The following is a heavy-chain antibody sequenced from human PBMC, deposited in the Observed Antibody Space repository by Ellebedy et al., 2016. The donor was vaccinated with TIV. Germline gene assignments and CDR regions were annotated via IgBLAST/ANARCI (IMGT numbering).Heavy chain of an antibody. J-gene: IGHJ3*02. CDR3: ARDLGEGYDSSGYSI. D-gene: IGHD3-22*01. CDR2: IIPIFGTA. V-gene: IGHV1-69*13. CDR1: GGTFSSYA. Sequence: SVKVSXKASGGTFSSYAISWVRQAPGQGLEWMGGIIPIFGTANYAQKFQGRVTITADESTSTAYMELSSLRSEDTAVYYCARDLGEGYDSSGYSIWGQGTMVTVSS.